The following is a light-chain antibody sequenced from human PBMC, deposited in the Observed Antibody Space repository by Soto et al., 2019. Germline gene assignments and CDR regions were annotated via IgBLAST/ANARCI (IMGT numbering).Light chain of an antibody. CDR1: QSLVDNDGNTY. J-gene: IGKJ3*01. CDR3: QQRADWPAT. CDR2: WVS. V-gene: IGKV2-30*01. Sequence: DVVMTQSPLSLPVTLGQPASISCRSSQSLVDNDGNTYLNWFQQRPGQSPRRLIYWVSNRDSGVPGRFSGSGAGTDFTLTISSLEPEDFAVYYCQQRADWPATFGPGTKVDIK.